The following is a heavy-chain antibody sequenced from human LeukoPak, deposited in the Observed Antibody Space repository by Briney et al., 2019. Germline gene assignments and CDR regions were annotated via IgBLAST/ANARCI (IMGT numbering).Heavy chain of an antibody. V-gene: IGHV1-69*13. CDR2: IITIFGTA. Sequence: ASVKVSCKASGGTFSSYAISWVRQTPGQGLEWMGGIITIFGTANYAQKFQGRVTITADESTSTAYMELSSLRCEDTAVYYCARISYYGGKKGEDYGMDVWGQGTTVTVSS. D-gene: IGHD4-23*01. CDR1: GGTFSSYA. CDR3: ARISYYGGKKGEDYGMDV. J-gene: IGHJ6*02.